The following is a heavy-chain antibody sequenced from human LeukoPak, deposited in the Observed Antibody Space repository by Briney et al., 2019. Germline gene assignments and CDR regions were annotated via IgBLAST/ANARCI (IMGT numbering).Heavy chain of an antibody. D-gene: IGHD3-22*01. J-gene: IGHJ4*02. CDR1: GFTFNSYA. CDR2: ISGSGGTT. V-gene: IGHV3-23*01. Sequence: GGSLRLSCAASGFTFNSYAMNWVRQAPGKGLEWVSGISGSGGTTYYADSVKGRFTISRDNSKNTLYLQMNSLRAEDTAVYYCATDNGDSSGYYYGDYWGQGTLVTVSS. CDR3: ATDNGDSSGYYYGDY.